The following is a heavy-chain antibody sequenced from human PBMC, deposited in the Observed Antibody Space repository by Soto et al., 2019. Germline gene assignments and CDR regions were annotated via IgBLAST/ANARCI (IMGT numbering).Heavy chain of an antibody. CDR1: GGFISNYY. D-gene: IGHD2-15*01. J-gene: IGHJ4*02. V-gene: IGHV4-59*01. CDR3: ARAGAATLSDY. Sequence: QVQLQESGPGLVKASETLSLTCTVSGGFISNYYCSWIRQPPGKGLEWIGYIYYSGSANYNPSLKSRVTISVDTSKNQFSLKLSSVTAADPAVYYCARAGAATLSDYWGQGTLVTVSS. CDR2: IYYSGSA.